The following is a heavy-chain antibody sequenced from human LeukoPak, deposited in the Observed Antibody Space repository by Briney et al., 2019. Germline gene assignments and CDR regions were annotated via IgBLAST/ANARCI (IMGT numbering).Heavy chain of an antibody. CDR2: ISYDGSNK. D-gene: IGHD2-8*02. CDR3: AKEIRRNTGASAYFDY. V-gene: IGHV3-30-3*01. Sequence: GGSLRLSCAASGFTFSSYAMHWVRQAPGKGLEWVAVISYDGSNKYYADSVKGRFTISRDNSKNTLSLQMHSLRAEDTAIYYCAKEIRRNTGASAYFDYWGQGTLVAVSS. J-gene: IGHJ4*02. CDR1: GFTFSSYA.